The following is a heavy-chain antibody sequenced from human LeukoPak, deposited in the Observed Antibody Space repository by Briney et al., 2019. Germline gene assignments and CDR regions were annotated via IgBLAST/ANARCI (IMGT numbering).Heavy chain of an antibody. J-gene: IGHJ3*02. V-gene: IGHV3-30*18. CDR1: GFTFSSYG. CDR3: ANSGSYGDAFDI. D-gene: IGHD5-18*01. Sequence: GRSLRLSCAASGFTFSSYGMHWVRQAPGKGLVWVAVISYDGSNKYYADSVKGRFTISRDNSKNTLYLQMNSLRAEDTAVYYCANSGSYGDAFDIWGQGTMVTVSS. CDR2: ISYDGSNK.